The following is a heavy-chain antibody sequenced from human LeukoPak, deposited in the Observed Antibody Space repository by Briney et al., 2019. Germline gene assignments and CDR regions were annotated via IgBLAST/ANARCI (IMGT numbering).Heavy chain of an antibody. V-gene: IGHV3-30*03. Sequence: GRSLRLSCAASGFTFSNYGMHWVRQAPGKGLEWVAIISYGGDNKYYADSVKGRFTISRDNSKSMLYLQMNGLRPEDTAVYYCSRDGPRDYDILTALDYWGQGTVVSVSS. J-gene: IGHJ4*02. D-gene: IGHD3-9*01. CDR2: ISYGGDNK. CDR3: SRDGPRDYDILTALDY. CDR1: GFTFSNYG.